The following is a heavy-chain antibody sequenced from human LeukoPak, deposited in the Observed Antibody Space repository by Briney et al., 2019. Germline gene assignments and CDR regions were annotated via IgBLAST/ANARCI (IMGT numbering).Heavy chain of an antibody. CDR2: IKQDGSEK. Sequence: AGGSLRLSCAASGFTFSSYWMSWVRQAPGKGLEWVANIKQDGSEKYYVDSVKGRFTISRDNAKNSLYQQMNSLRAEDTAVYYCARVLIAAAGINWFDPWGQGTLVTVSS. V-gene: IGHV3-7*01. CDR3: ARVLIAAAGINWFDP. J-gene: IGHJ5*02. D-gene: IGHD6-13*01. CDR1: GFTFSSYW.